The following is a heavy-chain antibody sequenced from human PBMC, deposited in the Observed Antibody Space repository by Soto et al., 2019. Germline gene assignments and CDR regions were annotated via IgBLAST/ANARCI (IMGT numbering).Heavy chain of an antibody. D-gene: IGHD3-3*01. J-gene: IGHJ5*02. V-gene: IGHV1-18*01. CDR2: ISAYNGNT. CDR1: GYNFTSYG. CDR3: ARAGTSFGVVTHNWFDP. Sequence: ASVKVSCKASGYNFTSYGMSWVRQAPGQGLEWMGWISAYNGNTNYAQKLPARVTMTTDTSTSTAYMELRILRSDDTAVYYCARAGTSFGVVTHNWFDPWGQGTLVTV.